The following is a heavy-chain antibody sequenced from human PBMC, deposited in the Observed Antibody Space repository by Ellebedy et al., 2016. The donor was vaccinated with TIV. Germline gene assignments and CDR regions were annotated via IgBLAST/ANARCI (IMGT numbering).Heavy chain of an antibody. J-gene: IGHJ3*02. V-gene: IGHV3-66*01. CDR1: AFTVSANY. Sequence: GGSLRLSCAASAFTVSANYMSWVRQAPRKGLEWVSVISTGNSTYYADSVKDRFTISRDDSKNTLHLQIHSLRVEDTAVYYCATETFNDVDLRIWGVFDMWGQGTMVTVSS. D-gene: IGHD2/OR15-2a*01. CDR2: ISTGNST. CDR3: ATETFNDVDLRIWGVFDM.